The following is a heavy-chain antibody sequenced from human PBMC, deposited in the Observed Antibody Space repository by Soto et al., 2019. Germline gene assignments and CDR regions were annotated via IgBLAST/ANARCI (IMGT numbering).Heavy chain of an antibody. CDR1: GFTFSSYA. CDR3: ARDPQQYQLLN. V-gene: IGHV3-30-3*01. J-gene: IGHJ4*02. CDR2: ISYDGSNK. Sequence: GGSLRLSCAASGFTFSSYAMHWVRQAPGKGLEWVAVISYDGSNKYYADSVKGRFTISRDNSKNTLYLQMNSLRAEDTAVYYCARDPQQYQLLNWGQGTLVTVSS. D-gene: IGHD2-2*01.